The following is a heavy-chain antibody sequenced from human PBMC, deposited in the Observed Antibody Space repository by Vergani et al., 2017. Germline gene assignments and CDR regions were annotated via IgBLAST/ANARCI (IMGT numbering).Heavy chain of an antibody. D-gene: IGHD2-2*01. V-gene: IGHV5-51*01. Sequence: EVQLVQSGAEVKKPGESLKISCKGSGYSFTSYWIGWVRQMPGKGLEWMGIIYPGDSDTRYSPSFQGQVTISADKSISTAYLQWSSLKASDTAMYYCGRRGRYCSSTSCYGGDYYYGMDVWGQGTTVTVSS. CDR2: IYPGDSDT. J-gene: IGHJ6*02. CDR1: GYSFTSYW. CDR3: GRRGRYCSSTSCYGGDYYYGMDV.